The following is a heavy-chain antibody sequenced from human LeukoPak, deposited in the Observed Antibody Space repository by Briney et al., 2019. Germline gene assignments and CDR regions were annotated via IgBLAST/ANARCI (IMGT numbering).Heavy chain of an antibody. Sequence: GGSLRLSCAASGFTFSSYAMHWVRQAPGKGLEWVAVISYDGSNKYYADSVKGRFTISRDNSKNTLYLQMNSLRAEDTAVYYCARGRAGEVDFDYWGQGTLVTVSS. CDR3: ARGRAGEVDFDY. D-gene: IGHD4-17*01. CDR2: ISYDGSNK. CDR1: GFTFSSYA. V-gene: IGHV3-30-3*01. J-gene: IGHJ4*02.